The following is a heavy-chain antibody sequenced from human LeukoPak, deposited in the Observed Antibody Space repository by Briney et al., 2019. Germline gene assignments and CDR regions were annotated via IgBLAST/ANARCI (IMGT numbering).Heavy chain of an antibody. J-gene: IGHJ4*02. CDR2: ISSSSSTI. CDR1: GFTFSSYS. Sequence: GGSLRLSCAASGFTFSSYSMNWVRQAPGKGLEWVSYISSSSSTIYYADSVKGRFTISRDNAKNSLFLQMDSLRGEDTAVYYCARCTTGKTFGSLREIKKSREIDFWGQGTLVTVSS. CDR3: ARCTTGKTFGSLREIKKSREIDF. V-gene: IGHV3-48*04. D-gene: IGHD1-1*01.